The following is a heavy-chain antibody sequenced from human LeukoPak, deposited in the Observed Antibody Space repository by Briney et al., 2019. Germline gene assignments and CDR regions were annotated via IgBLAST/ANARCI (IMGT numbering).Heavy chain of an antibody. J-gene: IGHJ4*02. V-gene: IGHV3-30*02. CDR1: GFTFSSYG. Sequence: GRSLRLSCAASGFTFSSYGTHWVRQAPGKGLEWVAFIRYDGSNKYYADSVKGRFTISRDNSKNTLYLQVNSLRAEDAAVYYCARDTVINEGFWGQGTLVTVSS. D-gene: IGHD4-17*01. CDR3: ARDTVINEGF. CDR2: IRYDGSNK.